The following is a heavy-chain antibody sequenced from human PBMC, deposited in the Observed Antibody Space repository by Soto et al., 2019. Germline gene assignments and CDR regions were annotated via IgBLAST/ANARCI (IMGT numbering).Heavy chain of an antibody. J-gene: IGHJ2*01. CDR2: IGTTGDT. V-gene: IGHV3-13*04. CDR1: GFTFSRYD. D-gene: IGHD3-10*01. Sequence: EVQLVESGGGLVQPGGSLRLSWAASGFTFSRYDMHWVRQATGKGLEWVSAIGTTGDTYYPGSVKGRFTISREDAKNSLYLQMNSLGAGDTAVYYCARDATLGSGRGPDWYFDLWGRGTLVTVAS. CDR3: ARDATLGSGRGPDWYFDL.